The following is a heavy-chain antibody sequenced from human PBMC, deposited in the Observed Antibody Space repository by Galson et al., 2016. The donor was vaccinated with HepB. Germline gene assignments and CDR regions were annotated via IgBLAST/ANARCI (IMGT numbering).Heavy chain of an antibody. V-gene: IGHV3-23*01. J-gene: IGHJ5*02. CDR3: AREGHTSGYCGDFDP. D-gene: IGHD3-22*01. Sequence: SLRLSCAASGFTFSTYAMTWVRQAPGKGLEWLSGISGIGSTYHADSVKGRFTISRDNSKNTLYLQMNSLRAEDSAVYYCAREGHTSGYCGDFDPWGQGTLVSVSS. CDR2: ISGIGST. CDR1: GFTFSTYA.